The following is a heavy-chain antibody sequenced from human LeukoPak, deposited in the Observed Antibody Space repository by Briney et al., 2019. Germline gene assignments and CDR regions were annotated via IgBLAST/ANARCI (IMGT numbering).Heavy chain of an antibody. CDR2: IKSDDSST. Sequence: GGSLRLSCAASGFTFSRYWMHWIRQTPGKGLVWVSRIKSDDSSTDNADSVKDRDTISRDKSKNTLYLQMNSLRAEDTAVYCCTTIRSDYWGQGTLVTVSS. CDR1: GFTFSRYW. D-gene: IGHD3-3*01. J-gene: IGHJ4*02. CDR3: TTIRSDY. V-gene: IGHV3-74*01.